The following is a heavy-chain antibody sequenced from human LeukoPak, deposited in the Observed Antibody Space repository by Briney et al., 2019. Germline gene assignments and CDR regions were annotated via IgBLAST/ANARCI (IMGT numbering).Heavy chain of an antibody. CDR3: ARDTSGYRRGSFDY. Sequence: SETLSLTCTVSGGSISSYYWSWIRQPPGKGLEWIGYIYYSGSTNYNPSLKSRVTISVDTSNNQFSRKLSSVTAADTAVYYCARDTSGYRRGSFDYWGQGTLVTVSS. V-gene: IGHV4-59*01. J-gene: IGHJ4*02. CDR1: GGSISSYY. CDR2: IYYSGST. D-gene: IGHD3-22*01.